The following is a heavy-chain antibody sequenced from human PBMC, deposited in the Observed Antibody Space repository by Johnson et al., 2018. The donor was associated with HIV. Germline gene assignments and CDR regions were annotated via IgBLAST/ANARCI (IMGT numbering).Heavy chain of an antibody. CDR1: GFTFSDSY. D-gene: IGHD3-9*01. Sequence: QVQLVESGGGLVKPGGSLRLSCAASGFTFSDSYMTWIRQAPGKGLEWVSYISSSGGTIYYADSVRGRFTISRNHAKNSLYLQMNSLRAEDTAVYYCAGDLADHYDILTGYYTDAFDIWGQGTMVTVSS. CDR3: AGDLADHYDILTGYYTDAFDI. V-gene: IGHV3-11*04. J-gene: IGHJ3*02. CDR2: ISSSGGTI.